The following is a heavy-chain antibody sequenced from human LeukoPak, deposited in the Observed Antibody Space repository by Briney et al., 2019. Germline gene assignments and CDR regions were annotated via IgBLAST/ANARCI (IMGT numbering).Heavy chain of an antibody. J-gene: IGHJ3*02. V-gene: IGHV4-30-2*01. CDR2: IYHSGST. CDR1: GGSISSGDYY. D-gene: IGHD3-22*01. CDR3: ARSKDSSGSRNAFDI. Sequence: SETLSLTCTVSGGSISSGDYYWSWIRQPPGKGLEWIGYIYHSGSTYYNPSLKSRVTISVDRSKNQFSLKLSSVTAADTAVYYCARSKDSSGSRNAFDIWGQGTMVTVSS.